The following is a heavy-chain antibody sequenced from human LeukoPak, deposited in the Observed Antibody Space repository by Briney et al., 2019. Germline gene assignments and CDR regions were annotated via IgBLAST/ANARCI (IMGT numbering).Heavy chain of an antibody. Sequence: SETLSLTCTVSGGSIISYYWSGIRQPPGRGLEWIGYVYYSGTTHYNPSLESPVTISVDTSKNQFSLKLTSVTAADTAVYFCGRGSPTPDYRGQGTLVTVSS. CDR1: GGSIISYY. CDR3: GRGSPTPDY. CDR2: VYYSGTT. V-gene: IGHV4-59*01. J-gene: IGHJ4*02. D-gene: IGHD1-26*01.